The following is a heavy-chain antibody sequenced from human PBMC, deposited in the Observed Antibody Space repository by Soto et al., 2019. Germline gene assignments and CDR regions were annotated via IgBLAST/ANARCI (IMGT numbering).Heavy chain of an antibody. J-gene: IGHJ6*02. Sequence: GASVKVSCKASGYTFTSYGISWVRQAPGQGLEWMGWISAYNGDTNYAQKLQGRVTMTTDTSTSTAYMELRSLRSDDAAVYYCARLYDFHFYGMDVWGQGTTVTVSS. CDR2: ISAYNGDT. V-gene: IGHV1-18*01. D-gene: IGHD3-3*01. CDR3: ARLYDFHFYGMDV. CDR1: GYTFTSYG.